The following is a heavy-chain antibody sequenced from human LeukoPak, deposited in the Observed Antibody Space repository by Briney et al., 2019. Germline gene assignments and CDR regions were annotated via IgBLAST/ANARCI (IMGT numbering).Heavy chain of an antibody. D-gene: IGHD3-10*01. Sequence: GGSLRLSCAASGFTFSSYAMHWVRQAPGKGLEWVAVISYDGSNKYYADSVKGRFTISRDNPKNTLYLQMNSLRAEDTAVYYCASSLLLWSPLDYWGQGTLVTVSS. V-gene: IGHV3-30-3*01. J-gene: IGHJ4*02. CDR3: ASSLLLWSPLDY. CDR1: GFTFSSYA. CDR2: ISYDGSNK.